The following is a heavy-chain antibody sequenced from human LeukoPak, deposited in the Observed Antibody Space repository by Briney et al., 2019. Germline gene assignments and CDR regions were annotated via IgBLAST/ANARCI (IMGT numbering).Heavy chain of an antibody. V-gene: IGHV5-51*01. CDR1: GYSFTSYW. Sequence: GESLKISCKGSGYSFTSYWIGWVRQMPGKGLEWMGIIYPGDSDTRYSPSFQGQVTISADKSISTAYLQWGSLKASDTAMYYCARHQSDYYDSSGYYYVGWFDPWGQGTLVTVSS. CDR3: ARHQSDYYDSSGYYYVGWFDP. J-gene: IGHJ5*02. CDR2: IYPGDSDT. D-gene: IGHD3-22*01.